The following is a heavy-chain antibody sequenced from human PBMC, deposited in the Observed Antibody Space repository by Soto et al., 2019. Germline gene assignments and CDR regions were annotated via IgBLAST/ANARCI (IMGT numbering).Heavy chain of an antibody. J-gene: IGHJ6*02. Sequence: ASVNVSFKASGYTFTGYYMHWVRQAPGQGLELMGWINPNSGGTNYAQKFQGWVTMTRDTSISTAYMELSRLRSDDTAVYYWAREVYWCSSNSCYHTEYYYYVMDVWGQGTTVTDSS. CDR3: AREVYWCSSNSCYHTEYYYYVMDV. CDR2: INPNSGGT. D-gene: IGHD2-2*01. V-gene: IGHV1-2*04. CDR1: GYTFTGYY.